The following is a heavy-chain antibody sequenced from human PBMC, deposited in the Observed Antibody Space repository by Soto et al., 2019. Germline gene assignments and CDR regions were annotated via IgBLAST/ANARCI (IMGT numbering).Heavy chain of an antibody. CDR1: GGTFSSYA. CDR2: IIPIFGTA. Sequence: EASVKVSCKASGGTFSSYAISWVRQAPGQGLEWMGGIIPIFGTANYAQKFQGRGTITADKSTSTAYMELSSLRSEDTAVYYCARERAYYYDSSGYYSPWGQGTLVTVSS. V-gene: IGHV1-69*06. D-gene: IGHD3-22*01. J-gene: IGHJ5*02. CDR3: ARERAYYYDSSGYYSP.